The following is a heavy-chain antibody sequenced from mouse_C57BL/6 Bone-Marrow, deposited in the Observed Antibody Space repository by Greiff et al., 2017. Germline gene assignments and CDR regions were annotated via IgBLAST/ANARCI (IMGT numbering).Heavy chain of an antibody. CDR2: IYPRSGNT. V-gene: IGHV1-81*01. J-gene: IGHJ3*01. Sequence: QVQLQQSGAELARPGASVKLSCKASGYTFTSYGISWVKQRTGQGLEWIGEIYPRSGNTYYNEKFKGKATLTADKSSSTAYMELRSLTSEDSAVYFCARWGYYWFAYWGQGTLVTVSA. CDR1: GYTFTSYG. D-gene: IGHD2-3*01. CDR3: ARWGYYWFAY.